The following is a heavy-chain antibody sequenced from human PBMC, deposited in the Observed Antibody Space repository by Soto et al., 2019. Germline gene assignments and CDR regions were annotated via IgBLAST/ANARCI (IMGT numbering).Heavy chain of an antibody. CDR3: ARDLGFLEYFDY. Sequence: GGSLRLSCAASGFTFSSYGMHWVRQAPGKGLEWVAVIWYDGSNKYYADSVKGRFTISRDNSKNTLYLQMNSLRAEDTDVYYCARDLGFLEYFDYWGQGTLVTVSS. V-gene: IGHV3-33*01. CDR1: GFTFSSYG. CDR2: IWYDGSNK. J-gene: IGHJ4*02. D-gene: IGHD3-3*01.